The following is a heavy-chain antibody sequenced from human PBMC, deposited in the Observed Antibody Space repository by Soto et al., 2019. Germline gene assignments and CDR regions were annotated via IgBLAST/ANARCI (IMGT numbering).Heavy chain of an antibody. D-gene: IGHD6-6*01. Sequence: AGQGLEWMGWINPNSGGTNFEQNFQGRVAMTRDTSINTAYMEVSRLRSDDTAVYYCASGYSSSSTSVLDFWGQGTPVTVSS. CDR2: INPNSGGT. J-gene: IGHJ4*02. V-gene: IGHV1-2*02. CDR3: ASGYSSSSTSVLDF.